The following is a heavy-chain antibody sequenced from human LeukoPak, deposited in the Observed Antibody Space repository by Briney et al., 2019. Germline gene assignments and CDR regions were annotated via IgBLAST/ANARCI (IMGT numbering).Heavy chain of an antibody. CDR1: RFTFSSYW. CDR3: ARDLSGVTGYTYGRGIDY. D-gene: IGHD5-18*01. V-gene: IGHV3-7*01. Sequence: GGSLRLSCAASRFTFSSYWMSWVRQAPGKGLEWVANIKKDGSEKYYVDSVKGRFTISRDNAKTSLYLQMNSLRAEDTAVYYCARDLSGVTGYTYGRGIDYWGQGTLVTVSS. J-gene: IGHJ4*02. CDR2: IKKDGSEK.